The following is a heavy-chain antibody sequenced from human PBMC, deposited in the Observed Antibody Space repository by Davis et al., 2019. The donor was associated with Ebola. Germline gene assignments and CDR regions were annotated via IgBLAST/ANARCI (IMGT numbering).Heavy chain of an antibody. CDR2: IKQDGSAK. Sequence: GESLKISCAASGFIFSNYWMSWVRQAPGKGLEWVANIKQDGSAKYYVDSVKGRFTISRDSSKNTVYLQMNNLRAEDTAVYYCARGDFYYGVDVWGQGTTVTVSS. V-gene: IGHV3-7*03. CDR3: ARGDFYYGVDV. J-gene: IGHJ6*02. CDR1: GFIFSNYW.